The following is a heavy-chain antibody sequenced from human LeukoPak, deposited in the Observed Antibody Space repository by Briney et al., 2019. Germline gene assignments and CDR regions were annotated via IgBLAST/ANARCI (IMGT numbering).Heavy chain of an antibody. J-gene: IGHJ4*02. CDR2: IYSGGST. CDR3: ARGFRYSSGWYNFDY. CDR1: GFTFSDYY. D-gene: IGHD6-19*01. Sequence: GGSLRLSCAASGFTFSDYYMSWIRQAPGKGLKWVSVIYSGGSTYYADSVKGRFTISRDNSKNTLYLQMNSLRAEDTAVYYCARGFRYSSGWYNFDYWGQGTLVTVSS. V-gene: IGHV3-66*01.